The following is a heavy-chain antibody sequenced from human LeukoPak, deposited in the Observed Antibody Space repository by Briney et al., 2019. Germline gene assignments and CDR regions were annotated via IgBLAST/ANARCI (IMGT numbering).Heavy chain of an antibody. CDR1: GFTFGDYA. V-gene: IGHV3-49*03. CDR3: TRVLRYFDWLWNGMDV. D-gene: IGHD3-9*01. CDR2: IRSKAYGGTT. J-gene: IGHJ6*02. Sequence: GGSLRLSCTASGFTFGDYAMGWFRQAPGKGLEWVGFIRSKAYGGTTEYAASVKGRFTISRDDSKSIAYLQMNSLKTEDTAVYYCTRVLRYFDWLWNGMDVWGQGTTVTVSS.